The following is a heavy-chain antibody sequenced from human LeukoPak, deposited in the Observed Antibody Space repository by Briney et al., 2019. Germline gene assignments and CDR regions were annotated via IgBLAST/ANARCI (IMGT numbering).Heavy chain of an antibody. CDR2: IGGSSSST. CDR3: AREGGYGVGEAFDI. CDR1: RFTFSTYA. J-gene: IGHJ3*02. D-gene: IGHD4-17*01. Sequence: GGSLRLSCAASRFTFSTYAMNWVRQAPGKGLEWVSSIGGSSSSTYYADSVRGRFTISRDNAKNSLYLQMNSLRAEDTAVYYCAREGGYGVGEAFDIWGQGTMVTVSS. V-gene: IGHV3-21*01.